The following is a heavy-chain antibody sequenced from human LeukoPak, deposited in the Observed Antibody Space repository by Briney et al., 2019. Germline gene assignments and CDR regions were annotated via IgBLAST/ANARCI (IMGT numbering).Heavy chain of an antibody. J-gene: IGHJ4*02. CDR3: ARDSRRVGATGGSDY. CDR2: NDGGGGT. V-gene: IGHV3-53*01. CDR1: GATVTSNY. D-gene: IGHD1-26*01. Sequence: GGSLRLPCAVSGATVTSNYMSWVRQAPGKGLEWVSAVNDGGGGTYYADSVKGRSTISRDNAKNSLYLQLNSLRADDTAVYYCARDSRRVGATGGSDYWGQGTLVTVSS.